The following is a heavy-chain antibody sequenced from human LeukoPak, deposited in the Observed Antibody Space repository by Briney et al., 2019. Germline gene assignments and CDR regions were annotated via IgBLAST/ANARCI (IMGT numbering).Heavy chain of an antibody. CDR1: GGSISSSSYY. J-gene: IGHJ6*03. Sequence: SQTLSLTCTVSGGSISSSSYYWGWIRQPPGKGLEWIGSIYYSGSTYYNPSLKSRVTISVDTSKNQFSLKLSSVTAADAAVYYCARHPLDIVDNYYYYYYMDVWGKGTTVTVSS. CDR3: ARHPLDIVDNYYYYYYMDV. V-gene: IGHV4-39*01. CDR2: IYYSGST. D-gene: IGHD5-12*01.